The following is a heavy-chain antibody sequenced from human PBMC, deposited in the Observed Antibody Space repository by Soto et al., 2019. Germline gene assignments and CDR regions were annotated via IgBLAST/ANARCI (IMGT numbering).Heavy chain of an antibody. CDR2: ISGSGGST. Sequence: SCAASGFTFSSYAMSWVRQAPGKGLEWVSAISGSGGSTYYADSVKGRFTISRDNSKNTLYLQMNSLRAEDTAVYYCAKALTSLKGTAFDYWGQGALVTVSS. D-gene: IGHD2-2*01. J-gene: IGHJ4*02. CDR3: AKALTSLKGTAFDY. V-gene: IGHV3-23*01. CDR1: GFTFSSYA.